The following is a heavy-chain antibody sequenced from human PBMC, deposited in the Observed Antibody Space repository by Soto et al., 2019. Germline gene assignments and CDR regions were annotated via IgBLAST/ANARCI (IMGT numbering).Heavy chain of an antibody. J-gene: IGHJ4*02. D-gene: IGHD3-10*01. Sequence: EVQLLESGGGLVQPGGSLRLSCAASGFTFNNYAMTWVRQAPGKGLXWVSAISGGGDTTSYADSVKGRFTVSRDGSKNTLYXQMSXXRAEDTALYYCAKGRGGSGSLTPRVDFWGQGTLVTVSS. CDR3: AKGRGGSGSLTPRVDF. CDR2: ISGGGDTT. CDR1: GFTFNNYA. V-gene: IGHV3-23*01.